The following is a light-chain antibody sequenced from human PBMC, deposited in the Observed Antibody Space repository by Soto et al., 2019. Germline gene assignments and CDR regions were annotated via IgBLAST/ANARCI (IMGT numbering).Light chain of an antibody. CDR2: DAS. Sequence: EIVMTQSPATLSVSPGERATLSCGASQTVSRSVAWYQQKPGQAPRLLIYDASTRATGIPARFSGSGSVTEFTLTISRLQSEDFAVYYCQQYNNWPVTVGQGTKVEIK. CDR1: QTVSRS. V-gene: IGKV3-15*01. J-gene: IGKJ1*01. CDR3: QQYNNWPVT.